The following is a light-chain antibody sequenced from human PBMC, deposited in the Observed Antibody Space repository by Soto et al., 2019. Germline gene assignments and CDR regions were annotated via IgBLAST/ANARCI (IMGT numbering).Light chain of an antibody. CDR3: QQRSNWPPIT. CDR2: GAS. Sequence: EIVLTQSPGTLSLSPGDRATLSCRASQSLSRSSLAWYQQKPGRAPRLLIYGASSRATGIPARFSGSGSGTDFTLTISSLEPEDFAVYYCQQRSNWPPITFGQGTRLEIK. V-gene: IGKV3D-20*02. J-gene: IGKJ5*01. CDR1: QSLSRSS.